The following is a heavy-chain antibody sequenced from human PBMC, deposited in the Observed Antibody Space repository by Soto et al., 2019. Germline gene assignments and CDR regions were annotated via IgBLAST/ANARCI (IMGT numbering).Heavy chain of an antibody. D-gene: IGHD3-10*01. CDR2: INHSGST. J-gene: IGHJ4*02. Sequence: QVQLQQWGAGLLKPSETLSLTCAVYGGSFSGYYWSWIRQPPGKGLEWIGEINHSGSTNYNPSLKSRVPISVDTSKNQFSLKLSSVTAADTAVYYCAAEGGYYFDYWGQGTLVTVSS. V-gene: IGHV4-34*01. CDR1: GGSFSGYY. CDR3: AAEGGYYFDY.